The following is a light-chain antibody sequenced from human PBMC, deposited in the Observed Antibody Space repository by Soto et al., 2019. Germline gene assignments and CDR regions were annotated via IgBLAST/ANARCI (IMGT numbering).Light chain of an antibody. CDR3: LLSYSGARGV. CDR1: TGAVTSGHY. Sequence: QAVVTQAPSLTVSPGGTVTLTCGSSTGAVTSGHYPYWFQQKPGQAPRTLIYDTSNTHSWTPARFSGSLLGGKAALTLSGAQPEDEAEYYCLLSYSGARGVFGGGTKLTVL. CDR2: DTS. J-gene: IGLJ3*02. V-gene: IGLV7-46*01.